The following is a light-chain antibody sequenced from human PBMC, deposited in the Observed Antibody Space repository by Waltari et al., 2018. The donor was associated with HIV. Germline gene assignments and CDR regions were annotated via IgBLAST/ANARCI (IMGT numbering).Light chain of an antibody. CDR3: QHHHSWPFT. CDR1: QSVITY. Sequence: EIVLTQSPASLSLSPGDRAPLSCRASQSVITYLGWYQQKPGQAPRLLIFDSKRASGIPARFSGSGSGTDFTLTISGLEPDDSAIYYCQHHHSWPFTFGQGTRLEI. CDR2: DS. J-gene: IGKJ5*01. V-gene: IGKV3-11*01.